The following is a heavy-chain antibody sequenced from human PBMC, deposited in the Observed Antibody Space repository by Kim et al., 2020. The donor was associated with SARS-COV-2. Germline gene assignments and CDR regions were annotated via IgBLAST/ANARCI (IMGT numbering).Heavy chain of an antibody. D-gene: IGHD3-10*01. CDR1: GFTFSSYD. Sequence: GGSLRLSCAASGFTFSSYDMHWVRQAPGKGLEWVALVSHDGSETYHAGSVKGRFTISRDNSKKTLYLQMNSLRHEDTAVYFCARVGPMVRGIFVNYYAMDVWGHGTTVTVSS. CDR2: VSHDGSET. CDR3: ARVGPMVRGIFVNYYAMDV. V-gene: IGHV3-30*03. J-gene: IGHJ6*02.